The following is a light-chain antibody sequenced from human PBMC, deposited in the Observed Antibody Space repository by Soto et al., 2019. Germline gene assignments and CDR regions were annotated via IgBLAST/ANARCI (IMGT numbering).Light chain of an antibody. CDR2: DVS. J-gene: IGLJ1*01. Sequence: HSALTQPASVPGSPGQSITISCTGTSSDVGGYNYVSWYQQHPGKAPKLMIYDVSNRPSGVSNRFSGSKSGNTASLTISGLQAEDEADYYCSSYTSSSTLFYDFGTGTKVTVL. V-gene: IGLV2-14*01. CDR1: SSDVGGYNY. CDR3: SSYTSSSTLFYD.